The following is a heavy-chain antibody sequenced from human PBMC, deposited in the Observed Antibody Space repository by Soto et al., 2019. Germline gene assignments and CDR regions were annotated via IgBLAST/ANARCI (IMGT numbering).Heavy chain of an antibody. J-gene: IGHJ6*02. V-gene: IGHV3-33*01. D-gene: IGHD2-2*01. CDR1: RFTFSSYG. Sequence: GGSLRLSCAASRFTFSSYGMHWVRQAPGKGLEWVAVIWYDGTNKYYADSVRGRFTVSRDNAKNSLYLQMDSLRAEDTAVYYCARGYCTRTSCYIGGFYYYGMDVWGQGTTVTVSS. CDR2: IWYDGTNK. CDR3: ARGYCTRTSCYIGGFYYYGMDV.